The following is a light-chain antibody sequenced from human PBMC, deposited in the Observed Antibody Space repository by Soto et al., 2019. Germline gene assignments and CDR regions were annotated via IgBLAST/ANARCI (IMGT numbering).Light chain of an antibody. Sequence: QSALTQPPSASGSPGQSVTISCTGTSSDAGGYNYVSWYQQHPGKAPKLMIYEVSRRPSGVPGRFSGSKSGNTASLTVSGLQAEDEADYYCSSYAGSNNYVFGTGTKVTVL. CDR3: SSYAGSNNYV. CDR2: EVS. CDR1: SSDAGGYNY. V-gene: IGLV2-8*01. J-gene: IGLJ1*01.